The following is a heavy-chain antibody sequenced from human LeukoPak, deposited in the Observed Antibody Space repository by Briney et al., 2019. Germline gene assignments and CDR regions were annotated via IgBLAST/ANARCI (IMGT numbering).Heavy chain of an antibody. CDR2: INHSGST. V-gene: IGHV4-34*01. CDR1: GGSFSGYY. CDR3: ARDGSGSYYKLDS. J-gene: IGHJ4*02. D-gene: IGHD3-10*01. Sequence: SETLSLTCAVYGGSFSGYYWNWIRQPPGKGLEWIGEINHSGSTNYNLSLKSRVTISVDTSKNQFSLKLSSVTAADTAVYYCARDGSGSYYKLDSWGQGTLVTVSS.